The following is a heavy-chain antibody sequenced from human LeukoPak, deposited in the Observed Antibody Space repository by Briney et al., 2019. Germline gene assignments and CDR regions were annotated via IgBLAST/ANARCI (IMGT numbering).Heavy chain of an antibody. J-gene: IGHJ4*02. V-gene: IGHV4-39*01. CDR1: GGSVSSRTYY. Sequence: SETLSLTCTVSGGSVSSRTYYWAWIRQPPGQGLEWIGNIYYSGSTYYNPSPKSRLTMSVDTSKNQFSLKLRSVTAADTAVYYCASLRVPGDFDYWGQGTLVTVSS. CDR2: IYYSGST. CDR3: ASLRVPGDFDY.